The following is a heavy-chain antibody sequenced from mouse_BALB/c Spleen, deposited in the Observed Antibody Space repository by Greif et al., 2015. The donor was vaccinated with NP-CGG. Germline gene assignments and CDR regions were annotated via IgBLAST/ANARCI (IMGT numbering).Heavy chain of an antibody. V-gene: IGHV1-9*01. J-gene: IGHJ3*01. CDR2: ILPGSGST. CDR3: ARRGAY. Sequence: QVQLQQPGAELMKPGASVKISCKATGYTFSSYWIEWVKQRPGHGLEWIGEILPGSGSTNYNEKFKGKATLTADTSSNTAYMQLSSLTSEDSAVYYCARRGAYWGQGTLVTVSA. CDR1: GYTFSSYW.